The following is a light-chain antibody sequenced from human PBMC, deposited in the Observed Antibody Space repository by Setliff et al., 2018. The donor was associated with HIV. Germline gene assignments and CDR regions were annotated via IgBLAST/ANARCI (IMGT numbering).Light chain of an antibody. J-gene: IGLJ1*01. CDR2: VVN. CDR1: NNDIGTYNF. Sequence: QSVLTQPASVSGSPGQSITISCTGTNNDIGTYNFVSWYQQYPGKAPKLMIFVVNKRPSGVSHRFSGSKSGNTASLTISGLLAEDEADYYCCSYTTSLTDVFGTGTKVTVL. CDR3: CSYTTSLTDV. V-gene: IGLV2-14*01.